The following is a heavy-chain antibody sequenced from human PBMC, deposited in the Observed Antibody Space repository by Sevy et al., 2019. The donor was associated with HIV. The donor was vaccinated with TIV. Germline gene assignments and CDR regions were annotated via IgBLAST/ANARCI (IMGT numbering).Heavy chain of an antibody. J-gene: IGHJ3*01. CDR1: GFTFSDYA. V-gene: IGHV3-9*01. CDR3: AREQGYRVFNSCFRGSINAFDF. Sequence: GGSLRLSCAASGFTFSDYAMHWVRLVPGKGLEWVSGIRWNSGAIGYADSVKGRFSISRDKTKNSLHLQMNSLRLEDTALDYSAREQGYRVFNSCFRGSINAFDFWGQGTMVTVSS. D-gene: IGHD2-2*01. CDR2: IRWNSGAI.